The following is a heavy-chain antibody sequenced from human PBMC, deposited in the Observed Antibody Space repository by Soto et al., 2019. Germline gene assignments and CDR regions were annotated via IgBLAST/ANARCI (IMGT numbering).Heavy chain of an antibody. V-gene: IGHV5-51*01. Sequence: GESLTISCKGSGYSFTSYWIGWVRQMPGKGLEWMGIIYPGDSDTRYSPSFQGQVTISADKSISTAYLQWSSLKASDTARYYCGSSREWSYTRAFDIWGEGTMVTVSS. D-gene: IGHD3-3*01. CDR3: GSSREWSYTRAFDI. J-gene: IGHJ3*02. CDR1: GYSFTSYW. CDR2: IYPGDSDT.